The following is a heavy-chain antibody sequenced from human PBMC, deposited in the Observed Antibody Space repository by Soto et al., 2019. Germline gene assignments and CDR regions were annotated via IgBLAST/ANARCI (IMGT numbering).Heavy chain of an antibody. D-gene: IGHD4-17*01. CDR3: ARDRRDYGDYVDAFDI. J-gene: IGHJ3*02. CDR2: ISSSSSTI. Sequence: GGSLRHACAGSGFTFSSYSMNWLRQAPGEGLEWVSYISSSSSTIYYADSVKGRFTISRDNAKNSLYLQMNSLRDEDTAVYYCARDRRDYGDYVDAFDIWGQGTMVTVSS. V-gene: IGHV3-48*02. CDR1: GFTFSSYS.